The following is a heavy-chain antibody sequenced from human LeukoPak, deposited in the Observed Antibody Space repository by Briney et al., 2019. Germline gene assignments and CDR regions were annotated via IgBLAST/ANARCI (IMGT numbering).Heavy chain of an antibody. CDR2: IYSGGYT. Sequence: GGSLRLSCAASGFTVINNYMSWVRQAPGKGLEWVSIIYSGGYTYYADSVKGRFTISRDNSKNTLYPQMNSLRAEDTAVYYCARVGYYGSGSSPHFDDWGQGTLVTVSS. CDR3: ARVGYYGSGSSPHFDD. J-gene: IGHJ4*02. V-gene: IGHV3-53*01. CDR1: GFTVINNY. D-gene: IGHD3-10*01.